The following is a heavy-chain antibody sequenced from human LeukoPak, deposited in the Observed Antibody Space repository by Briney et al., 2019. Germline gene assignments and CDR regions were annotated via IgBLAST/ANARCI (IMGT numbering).Heavy chain of an antibody. J-gene: IGHJ3*02. CDR2: VSYDGSSK. Sequence: GGSLRLSCAASGFTFSSYSMHWVRQAPGKGLEWVAVVSYDGSSKYYADSVKGRFTISRDNSKNTLYLQMNSLRAEDTAVFYCARDRGSGWLHDAFDIWGHGTMVTVSS. CDR1: GFTFSSYS. CDR3: ARDRGSGWLHDAFDI. D-gene: IGHD6-19*01. V-gene: IGHV3-30-3*01.